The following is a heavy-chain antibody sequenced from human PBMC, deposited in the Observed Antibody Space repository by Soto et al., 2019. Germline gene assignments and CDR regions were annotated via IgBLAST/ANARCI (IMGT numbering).Heavy chain of an antibody. CDR3: AAERVTYFYDRSGYYVAFDI. V-gene: IGHV1-58*01. CDR1: GFTFTSSA. Sequence: SVKVSRKASGFTFTSSAVQWVRQPRGQRLEWIGWIVVGRGNTGYAQKFQERVTITRHMSTSTAYIELSSLRPAETAVHYRAAERVTYFYDRSGYYVAFDIWRQGTTVTV. D-gene: IGHD3-22*01. CDR2: IVVGRGNT. J-gene: IGHJ3*02.